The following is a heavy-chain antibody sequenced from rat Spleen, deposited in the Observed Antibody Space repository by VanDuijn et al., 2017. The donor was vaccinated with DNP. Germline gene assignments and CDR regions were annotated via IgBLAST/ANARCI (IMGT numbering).Heavy chain of an antibody. Sequence: EVQLVESGRGLVQPGRSLKLSCAASGFTFSDYNMAWVRQAPKKGLEWVATIIYDGSGTYYRDSVKGRFTISRDNANSILYLQMDSLRSEDTATYYCATLGGDLWFAYWGQGTLVTVSS. CDR2: IIYDGSGT. CDR3: ATLGGDLWFAY. CDR1: GFTFSDYN. V-gene: IGHV5S10*01. J-gene: IGHJ3*01. D-gene: IGHD1-1*01.